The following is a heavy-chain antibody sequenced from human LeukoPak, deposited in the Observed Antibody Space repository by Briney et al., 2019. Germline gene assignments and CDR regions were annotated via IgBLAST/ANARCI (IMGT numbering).Heavy chain of an antibody. CDR2: ISAYNGNT. CDR1: GYTFTSYG. D-gene: IGHD3-3*01. V-gene: IGHV1-18*01. Sequence: ASVKVSCKTSGYTFTSYGISWVRKAPGQALEWIGWISAYNGNTNYAQKLQGRVTMTTDTSTSTAYMELRSLRSDDTAVYYCARGFWSGWVDYYYYYMDVWGKGTTVTVSS. J-gene: IGHJ6*03. CDR3: ARGFWSGWVDYYYYYMDV.